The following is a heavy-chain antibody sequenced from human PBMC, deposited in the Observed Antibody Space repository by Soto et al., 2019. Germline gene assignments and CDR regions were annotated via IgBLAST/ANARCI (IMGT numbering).Heavy chain of an antibody. V-gene: IGHV3-33*01. Sequence: QVQLVESGGGVVQPGRSLRLSCAASGFTFSSYGMHWVRQAPGKGLEWVAVIWYDGSNKYYADSVKGRFTISRDNSKITLYLQMNSLRAEDTAVYYCARDFSRGDSSGYYYGYWGQGTLVTVSS. D-gene: IGHD3-22*01. J-gene: IGHJ4*02. CDR2: IWYDGSNK. CDR3: ARDFSRGDSSGYYYGY. CDR1: GFTFSSYG.